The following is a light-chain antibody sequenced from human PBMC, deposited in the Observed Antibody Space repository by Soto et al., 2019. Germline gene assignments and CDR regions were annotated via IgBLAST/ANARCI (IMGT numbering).Light chain of an antibody. CDR1: QTIRSY. Sequence: IKMNQSPSALSASVGDRVTITCRTSQTIRSYLNWYQQKPGKAPKLLIYATSSLQSGVPSRFSGSGSGTDFTLTITSLQPEDFATYYCQQSYSTPLTFGGGTKVDIK. CDR2: ATS. J-gene: IGKJ4*01. CDR3: QQSYSTPLT. V-gene: IGKV1-39*01.